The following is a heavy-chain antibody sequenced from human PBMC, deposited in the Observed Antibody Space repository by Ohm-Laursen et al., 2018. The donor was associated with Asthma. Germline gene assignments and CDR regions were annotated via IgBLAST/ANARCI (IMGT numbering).Heavy chain of an antibody. CDR3: ARDASITMIVGGDI. J-gene: IGHJ3*02. CDR2: ISSTGGSR. Sequence: SLRLSCAASGFTFSRYSMNWVRQAPGKGLEWVAYISSTGGSRHYTDSVKGRFTISRDNAKNSLYLQMNSLRDEDTAVYYCARDASITMIVGGDIWGQGTMVTVSS. CDR1: GFTFSRYS. V-gene: IGHV3-48*02. D-gene: IGHD3-22*01.